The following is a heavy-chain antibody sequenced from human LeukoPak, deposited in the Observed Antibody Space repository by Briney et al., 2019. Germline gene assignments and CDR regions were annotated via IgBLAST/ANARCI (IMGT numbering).Heavy chain of an antibody. Sequence: ASVKVSCKPSGYIFTNYGVSWVRQAPGQGLEWMGWINVYNGHTIYAQECQGRVTLTTDTSTSTAHMDLRSLRSDDTAVYYCVRDSDHTPDYWGQGTLVTVSS. CDR3: VRDSDHTPDY. CDR1: GYIFTNYG. CDR2: INVYNGHT. J-gene: IGHJ4*02. D-gene: IGHD3-10*01. V-gene: IGHV1-18*01.